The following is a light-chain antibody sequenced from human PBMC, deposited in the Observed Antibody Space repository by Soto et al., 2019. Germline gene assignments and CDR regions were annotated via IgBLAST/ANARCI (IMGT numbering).Light chain of an antibody. Sequence: IQMTQSPSSLSASVGDRVTISCRASQGIGNALGWDQQKPGKPPKVLIYGASNLQSGVTPRLSGSRSGPDFNLTIRSLQPEDFATYYCQQSYSSPPTFGQGTKVDIK. CDR2: GAS. CDR1: QGIGNA. J-gene: IGKJ1*01. V-gene: IGKV1-39*01. CDR3: QQSYSSPPT.